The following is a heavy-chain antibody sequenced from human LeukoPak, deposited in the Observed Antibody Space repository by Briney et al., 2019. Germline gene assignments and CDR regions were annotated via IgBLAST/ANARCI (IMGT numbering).Heavy chain of an antibody. J-gene: IGHJ4*02. V-gene: IGHV3-21*01. CDR2: ISGSSSYI. D-gene: IGHD1-26*01. CDR1: GFTLSSYS. Sequence: GGSLRLSCAASGFTLSSYSMNWVRQAPGKGLEWVSSISGSSSYIYYADSVKGRFTISRHNAKNSLYLQMNSLRVEDTAVYYCAKPSTGVVGDLFDYWGQGTLVTVSS. CDR3: AKPSTGVVGDLFDY.